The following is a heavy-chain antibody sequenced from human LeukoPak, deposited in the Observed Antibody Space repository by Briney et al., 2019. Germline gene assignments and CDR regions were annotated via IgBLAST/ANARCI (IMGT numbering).Heavy chain of an antibody. CDR1: GGSISSYY. CDR2: IYYSGST. Sequence: SETLSLTCTVSGGSISSYYWSWIRQPPGKGLEWIGYIYYSGSTNYNPSLKSRVTISVDTSKNQFSPKLSSVTAADTAVYYCARDKDYYDSSGYYYGAFDIWGQGTMVTVSS. CDR3: ARDKDYYDSSGYYYGAFDI. V-gene: IGHV4-59*01. D-gene: IGHD3-22*01. J-gene: IGHJ3*02.